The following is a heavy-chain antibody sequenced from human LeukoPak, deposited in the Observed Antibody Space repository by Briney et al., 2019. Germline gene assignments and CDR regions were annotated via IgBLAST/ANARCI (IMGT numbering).Heavy chain of an antibody. CDR1: GGSLSSSSYY. D-gene: IGHD6-13*01. CDR3: ARFGTRYSSSTPDY. CDR2: IYYSGST. V-gene: IGHV4-39*01. J-gene: IGHJ4*02. Sequence: PSETLSLTCTVSGGSLSSSSYYWGWIRQPPGKGLEWIGSIYYSGSTYYNPSLKSRVTISVDTSKNQFSLKLSSVTAADTAVYYCARFGTRYSSSTPDYWGQGTLVTVSS.